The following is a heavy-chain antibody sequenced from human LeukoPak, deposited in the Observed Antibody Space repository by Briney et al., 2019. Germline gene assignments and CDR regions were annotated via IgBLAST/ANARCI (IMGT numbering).Heavy chain of an antibody. D-gene: IGHD2-2*01. J-gene: IGHJ4*02. CDR1: GGSFRGYY. CDR3: ASTERCSTTCPLDY. Sequence: TSETLSLTCAVYGGSFRGYYWSWIRQPPGKGLEWIGEINHSGSTNYNPSLKSRATISLDTSMKKFSLKLNSVAAADTAVYYCASTERCSTTCPLDYWGQGTLVTVSS. V-gene: IGHV4-34*01. CDR2: INHSGST.